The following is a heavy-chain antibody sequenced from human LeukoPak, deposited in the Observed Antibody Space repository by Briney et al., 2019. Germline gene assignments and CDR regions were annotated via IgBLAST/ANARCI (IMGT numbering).Heavy chain of an antibody. CDR2: INHSGST. CDR1: GGSFSGYY. Sequence: NPSETLSLTCAVYGGSFSGYYWSWIRQPPGKGLEWIGEINHSGSTNYNPSLKSRVTISVDTSKNQFSLKLSSVTAADTAVYYCARGLTIFGVGYYYYGMDVWGQGTTVTVSS. CDR3: ARGLTIFGVGYYYYGMDV. V-gene: IGHV4-34*01. D-gene: IGHD3-3*01. J-gene: IGHJ6*02.